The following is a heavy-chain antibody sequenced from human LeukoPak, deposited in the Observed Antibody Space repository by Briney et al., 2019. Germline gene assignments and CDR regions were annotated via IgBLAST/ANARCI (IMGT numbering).Heavy chain of an antibody. J-gene: IGHJ4*02. CDR1: GGSISSYY. CDR3: AREIGDYYDSSGYRTYYFDY. V-gene: IGHV4-4*07. D-gene: IGHD3-22*01. CDR2: IYTSGST. Sequence: SESLSLTCTVSGGSISSYYWSWIRQPAGKGLEWIGRIYTSGSTNYNPSLKSRVTMSVDTSKNQISLKLSSVTAADTAVYYCAREIGDYYDSSGYRTYYFDYWGQGTLVTVSS.